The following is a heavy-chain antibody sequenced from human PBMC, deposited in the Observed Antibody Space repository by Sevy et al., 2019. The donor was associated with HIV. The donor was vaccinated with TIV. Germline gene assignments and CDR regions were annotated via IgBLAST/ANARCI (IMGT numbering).Heavy chain of an antibody. D-gene: IGHD2-2*01. CDR3: ARDNATVSRRGLRYYYYGTDV. V-gene: IGHV3-7*01. CDR2: INEDGTEK. J-gene: IGHJ6*02. Sequence: GGSLRLSCAASGFTFSTYWMSWFRQAPGKGLEWVANINEDGTEKFYVDSVKGRFTMSRDNAKNSLYLQMNSLRDEEAAVYYCARDNATVSRRGLRYYYYGTDVWGQGTTVTVSS. CDR1: GFTFSTYW.